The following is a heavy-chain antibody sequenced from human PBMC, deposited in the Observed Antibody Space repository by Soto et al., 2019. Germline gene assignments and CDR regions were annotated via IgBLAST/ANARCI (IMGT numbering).Heavy chain of an antibody. V-gene: IGHV4-31*03. Sequence: PSETLSLTCTVSGGSISSGGYYWSWIRQHPGKGLEWIGYSYYSGSTYYNPSLKSRVTISVDTSKNQFSLKLSSVTAADTAVYYCARVSDATYGMDVWGQGTTVTVSS. D-gene: IGHD2-2*01. CDR1: GGSISSGGYY. J-gene: IGHJ6*02. CDR3: ARVSDATYGMDV. CDR2: SYYSGST.